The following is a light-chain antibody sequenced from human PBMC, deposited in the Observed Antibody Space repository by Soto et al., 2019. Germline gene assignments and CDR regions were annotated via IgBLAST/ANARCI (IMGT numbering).Light chain of an antibody. CDR3: LQDYNYPWT. CDR2: AAT. CDR1: QSIRND. V-gene: IGKV1-6*01. Sequence: AIQMTQSPSSLSASVGDRVTITCRASQSIRNDIGWYQQKPGKAHKLLIYAATSLQSGVPSRFSGSGSGTDFTLTSSILQPKDFATYYCLQDYNYPWTVGQGTKVEIK. J-gene: IGKJ1*01.